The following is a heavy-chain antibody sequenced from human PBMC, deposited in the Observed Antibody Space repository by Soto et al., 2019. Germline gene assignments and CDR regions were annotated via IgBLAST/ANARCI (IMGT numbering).Heavy chain of an antibody. Sequence: HPGGSLRLSCAASRFAVSSYDINWVRQAPGKGLEWISYTSSSGRTIYYADSVQGRFTISRDHAKNSLYLQMHSLRAEDTAVYYCARDSNHLYYYYMDVWGKGTTVTVSS. CDR1: RFAVSSYD. V-gene: IGHV3-48*03. CDR2: TSSSGRTI. D-gene: IGHD6-13*01. CDR3: ARDSNHLYYYYMDV. J-gene: IGHJ6*03.